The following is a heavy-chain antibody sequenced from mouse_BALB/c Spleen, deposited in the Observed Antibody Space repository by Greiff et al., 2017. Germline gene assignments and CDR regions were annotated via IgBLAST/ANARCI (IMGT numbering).Heavy chain of an antibody. CDR2: ISYDGSN. D-gene: IGHD2-3*01. J-gene: IGHJ2*01. CDR1: GYSITSGYY. CDR3: AREGNGYYPGY. V-gene: IGHV3-6*02. Sequence: ESGPGLVKPSQSLSLTCSVTGYSITSGYYWNWIRQFPGNKLEWMGYISYDGSNNYNPSLKNRISITRDTSKNQFFLKLNSVTTEDTATYYCAREGNGYYPGYWGQGTTLTVSS.